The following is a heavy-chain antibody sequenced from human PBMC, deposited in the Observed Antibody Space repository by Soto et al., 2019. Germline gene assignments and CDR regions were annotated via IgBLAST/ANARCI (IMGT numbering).Heavy chain of an antibody. J-gene: IGHJ4*02. V-gene: IGHV1-46*01. D-gene: IGHD2-15*01. CDR3: ARDLTKDIVVVVAANEQYYFDY. CDR1: GYTFTSYY. CDR2: INPSGGST. Sequence: ASVKVSCKASGYTFTSYYMHWVRQAPGQGLEWMGIINPSGGSTSYAQKFQGRVTMTRDTSTSTVYMELSSLRSEDTAVYYCARDLTKDIVVVVAANEQYYFDYWGQGTLVTVSS.